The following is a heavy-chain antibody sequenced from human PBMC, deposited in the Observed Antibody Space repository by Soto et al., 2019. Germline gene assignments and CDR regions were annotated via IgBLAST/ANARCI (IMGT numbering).Heavy chain of an antibody. CDR1: GFTFSSCA. Sequence: PGGSLRLSCAASGFTFSSCAMSWVRQAPGQGLEWVSAISGSGSNPYYADSVKGRFTISRDNSKNQFSLKLSSVTAADTAVYYCARGRKGRITMVRGPPGRVAFDIWGQGTMVTVSS. V-gene: IGHV3-23*01. CDR2: ISGSGSNP. CDR3: ARGRKGRITMVRGPPGRVAFDI. J-gene: IGHJ3*02. D-gene: IGHD3-10*01.